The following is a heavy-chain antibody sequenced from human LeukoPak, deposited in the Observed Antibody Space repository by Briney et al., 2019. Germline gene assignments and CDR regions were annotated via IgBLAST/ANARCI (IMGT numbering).Heavy chain of an antibody. CDR1: GASTSSYY. D-gene: IGHD3-3*01. Sequence: SETLSLTCTVSGASTSSYYWSWIRQPAGKGLEWIGRIYASGSTTYNPSLKSRVTISLDTSKNQLSLNLRSVTAADTALHYCAGAPAGSLEWLSPFDYWGQGTLVTASS. CDR2: IYASGST. J-gene: IGHJ4*02. V-gene: IGHV4-4*07. CDR3: AGAPAGSLEWLSPFDY.